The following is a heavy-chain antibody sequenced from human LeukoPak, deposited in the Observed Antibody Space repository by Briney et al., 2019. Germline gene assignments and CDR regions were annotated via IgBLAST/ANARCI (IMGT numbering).Heavy chain of an antibody. V-gene: IGHV3-23*01. Sequence: QTGGSLRLSCAASGFSFSSHAMSWVRQAPGKGLEWVSAISNSGDSTYYVDSVKGRFTISRDNSKNTLYLQMNSLRAEDTAVYYCAKDSDGAGNFDPRVYWGQGTLVTVSS. D-gene: IGHD1-7*01. J-gene: IGHJ4*02. CDR2: ISNSGDST. CDR1: GFSFSSHA. CDR3: AKDSDGAGNFDPRVY.